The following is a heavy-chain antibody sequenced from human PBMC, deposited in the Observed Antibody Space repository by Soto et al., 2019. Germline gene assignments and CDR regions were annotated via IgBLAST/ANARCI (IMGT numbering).Heavy chain of an antibody. D-gene: IGHD2-15*01. CDR2: VYYGGRT. J-gene: IGHJ5*02. V-gene: IGHV4-59*08. CDR3: ARGTPSPLIVRSSRGPWFDP. Sequence: PSETLSLTCTVSGGSISSYYWSWIRQPPGKGLEWIGYVYYGGRTNYNPSPKTRATISLDTSQMQVSLKLSSVTAADTAGYFCARGTPSPLIVRSSRGPWFDPWGQGTLVTGSS. CDR1: GGSISSYY.